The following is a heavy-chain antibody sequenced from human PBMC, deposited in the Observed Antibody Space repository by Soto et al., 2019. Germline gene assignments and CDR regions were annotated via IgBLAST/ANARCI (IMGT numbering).Heavy chain of an antibody. D-gene: IGHD6-19*01. CDR3: AKDRDSSGWYPSYYYGMDV. CDR2: IKQDGSEK. CDR1: GFTFSSYW. V-gene: IGHV3-7*01. Sequence: PGGSLRLSCAASGFTFSSYWMSWVRQAPGKGLEWVANIKQDGSEKYYVDSVKGRFTISRDNAKNSLYLQMNSLRAEDTAVYYCAKDRDSSGWYPSYYYGMDVWGQGTTVTVSS. J-gene: IGHJ6*02.